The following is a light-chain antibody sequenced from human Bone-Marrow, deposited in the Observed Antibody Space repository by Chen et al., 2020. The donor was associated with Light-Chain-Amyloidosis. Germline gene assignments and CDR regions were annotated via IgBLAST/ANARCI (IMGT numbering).Light chain of an antibody. V-gene: IGLV2-14*01. CDR3: SSYTITNTLV. CDR1: SSDVGGDNH. J-gene: IGLJ1*01. CDR2: EVT. Sequence: QSALTQPASVSGSPGQSITISCTGTSSDVGGDNHVSWYQQHPDKAPKLMIYEVTNRPSWVPDRFSGSKSDTTASLTISGLQTEYDADYCCSSYTITNTLVFGSGTRVTVL.